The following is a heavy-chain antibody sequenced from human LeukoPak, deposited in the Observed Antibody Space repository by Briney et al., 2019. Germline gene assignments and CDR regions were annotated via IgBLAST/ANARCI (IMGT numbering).Heavy chain of an antibody. Sequence: SETLSLTCTVSGGSINSSSYYWGWIRQPPGKGLEWIASIYSRGSTYNNPSIQSRVTISIDTSKNQFSLRLTSVTAADTAVYYCARRDNCSGGSCNGKNWFDPWGQGTLVTVSS. CDR3: ARRDNCSGGSCNGKNWFDP. CDR1: GGSINSSSYY. D-gene: IGHD2-15*01. J-gene: IGHJ5*02. V-gene: IGHV4-39*01. CDR2: IYSRGST.